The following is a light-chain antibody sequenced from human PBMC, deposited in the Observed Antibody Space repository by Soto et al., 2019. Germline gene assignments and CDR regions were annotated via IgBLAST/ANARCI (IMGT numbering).Light chain of an antibody. CDR2: EVS. CDR1: SSDVGSYNL. V-gene: IGLV2-23*02. CDR3: CSYAGSSTLLYV. J-gene: IGLJ1*01. Sequence: QSALTQPASVSGSPGQSITISCTGTSSDVGSYNLVSWYQHHPGKAPKLMIYEVSKRPSGVSNRFSGSKSGNTASLTISGLQAEDEADHYCCSYAGSSTLLYVFGTGTKVTVL.